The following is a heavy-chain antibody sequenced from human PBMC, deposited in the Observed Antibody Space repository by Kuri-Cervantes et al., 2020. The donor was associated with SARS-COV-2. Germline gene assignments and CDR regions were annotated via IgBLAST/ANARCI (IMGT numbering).Heavy chain of an antibody. CDR2: IASDGGGT. V-gene: IGHV3-43*01. CDR1: GFTFDDYT. Sequence: GESLKISCAASGFTFDDYTFHWVRQGPGKGLEWVALIASDGGGTFYADSVKGRFTISRDNSKNSLYLQMNSLRTEDTAFYYCVKGVHFYYYGMDVWGQGTTVTVSS. J-gene: IGHJ6*02. CDR3: VKGVHFYYYGMDV.